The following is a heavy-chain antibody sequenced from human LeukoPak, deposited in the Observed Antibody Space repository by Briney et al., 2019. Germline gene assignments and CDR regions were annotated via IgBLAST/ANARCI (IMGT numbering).Heavy chain of an antibody. V-gene: IGHV3-33*01. CDR3: AREGLAVAAYFDY. D-gene: IGHD6-19*01. J-gene: IGHJ4*02. CDR2: IWYDGSNK. CDR1: GFTFSSYG. Sequence: AGGSLRLSCAASGFTFSSYGMHWVRQAPGKGLEWVAVIWYDGSNKYYADSVKGRFTISRDNSKNTLHLQMNSLRVEDTAVYYCAREGLAVAAYFDYWGQGTLVTVSS.